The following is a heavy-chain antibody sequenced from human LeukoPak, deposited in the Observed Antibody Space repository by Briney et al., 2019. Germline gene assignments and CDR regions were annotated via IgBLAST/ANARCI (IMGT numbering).Heavy chain of an antibody. CDR3: ARGMPGYYYDSSGYVS. D-gene: IGHD3-22*01. V-gene: IGHV4-34*01. CDR1: GGSFSGYY. J-gene: IGHJ4*02. Sequence: SETLSLTCDVSGGSFSGYYWSWIRQPPGKGLEWIGEINHSGSTNKKPSLKSRVTISVDTSKNQFSLKLSSVTAADTAVYYCARGMPGYYYDSSGYVSWGQGTLVTVSS. CDR2: INHSGST.